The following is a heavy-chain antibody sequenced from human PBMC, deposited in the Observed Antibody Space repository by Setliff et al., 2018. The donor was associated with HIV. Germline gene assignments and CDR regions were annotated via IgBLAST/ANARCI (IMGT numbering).Heavy chain of an antibody. Sequence: SETLSLTCTVSDDPINSFYWSWIRQPPGKGLEWIGYIYTSGSTDSNPSLKSRVTMSVDTSKNQFSLRLSSVTAADTAVYYCARFDDNGYWVDLWGQGTLVTVSS. D-gene: IGHD3-22*01. CDR3: ARFDDNGYWVDL. V-gene: IGHV4-4*09. J-gene: IGHJ4*02. CDR1: DDPINSFY. CDR2: IYTSGST.